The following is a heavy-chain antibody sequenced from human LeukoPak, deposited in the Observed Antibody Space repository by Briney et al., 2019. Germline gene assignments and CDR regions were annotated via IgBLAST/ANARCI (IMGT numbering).Heavy chain of an antibody. CDR3: ARDGWELLYWFDP. V-gene: IGHV1-3*01. CDR1: GYTFTSYA. CDR2: INAGNGNT. J-gene: IGHJ5*02. D-gene: IGHD1-26*01. Sequence: ASVKVSCKASGYTFTSYAMHWVRQAPGQRLEWMGWINAGNGNTKYSQKFQGRVTITRDTSASTAYMELSSLRSEDTAMYYCARDGWELLYWFDPWGQGTLVTVSS.